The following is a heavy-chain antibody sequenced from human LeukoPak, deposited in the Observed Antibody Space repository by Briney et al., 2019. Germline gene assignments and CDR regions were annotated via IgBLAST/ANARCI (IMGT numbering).Heavy chain of an antibody. J-gene: IGHJ5*02. CDR3: ASWGKQWLVLGDWFDP. Sequence: PSGTLSLTCAVSGGSISSINWWGWVRQPPGKGLEWMGEFYHSGSTNYNPSLKSRVTISVDKSKNQFSPKLSSVTAADTAVYYCASWGKQWLVLGDWFDPWGQGTLVTVSS. D-gene: IGHD6-19*01. V-gene: IGHV4-4*02. CDR2: FYHSGST. CDR1: GGSISSINW.